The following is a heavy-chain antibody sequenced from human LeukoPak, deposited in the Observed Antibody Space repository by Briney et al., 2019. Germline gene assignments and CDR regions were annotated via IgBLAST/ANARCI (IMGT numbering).Heavy chain of an antibody. CDR3: ATVREIDCSGASCYSDWFDP. J-gene: IGHJ5*02. D-gene: IGHD2-15*01. V-gene: IGHV1-24*01. Sequence: ASVKVSCKVSGYTLTELSMHWVRQAPRKGLEWMGGFDPEDGETIYAQKFQGRVTMTEDTSTDTAYMELSSLRSEDTAVYYCATVREIDCSGASCYSDWFDPWGQGTLVTVSS. CDR2: FDPEDGET. CDR1: GYTLTELS.